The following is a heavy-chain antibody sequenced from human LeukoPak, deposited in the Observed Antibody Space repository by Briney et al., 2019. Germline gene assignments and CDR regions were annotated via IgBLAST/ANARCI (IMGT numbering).Heavy chain of an antibody. V-gene: IGHV4-30-2*01. CDR2: IYHSGST. CDR3: ARGPRITMVRGGQPLDY. J-gene: IGHJ4*02. CDR1: GGSISSGGYS. Sequence: SETLSLTCAVSGGSISSGGYSWSWIRQPPGKGLEWIGYIYHSGSTYYNPSLKSRVTISVDTSKSQFSLKLSSVTAADTAVYYCARGPRITMVRGGQPLDYWGQGTLVTVSS. D-gene: IGHD3-10*01.